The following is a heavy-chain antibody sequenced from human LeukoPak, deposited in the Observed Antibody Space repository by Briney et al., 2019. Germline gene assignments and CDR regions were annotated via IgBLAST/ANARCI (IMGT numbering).Heavy chain of an antibody. CDR3: AKLSFGDAFDI. CDR2: ISYDGSNK. D-gene: IGHD3-10*01. Sequence: QPGRTLRLSCAASGFTFSSYGMHWVRQAPGKGLEWVAVISYDGSNKYYADSVKGRFTISRDNSKNTLYLQMNSLRAEDTAVYYCAKLSFGDAFDIWGQGTMVTVSS. V-gene: IGHV3-30*18. CDR1: GFTFSSYG. J-gene: IGHJ3*02.